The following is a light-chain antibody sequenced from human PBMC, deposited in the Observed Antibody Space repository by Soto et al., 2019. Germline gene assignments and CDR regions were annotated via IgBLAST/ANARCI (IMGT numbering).Light chain of an antibody. CDR1: GRDVGGYNY. V-gene: IGLV2-14*01. Sequence: QSALTQPASVSGSPGQSSTISCTGTGRDVGGYNYVSWYQQHPGKAPKVMIYDVSNRPSGVSNRFSGSKSGNTASLTISGLHAEDEADYYCSSYTSASTPLVFGGGTKLTVL. CDR3: SSYTSASTPLV. CDR2: DVS. J-gene: IGLJ2*01.